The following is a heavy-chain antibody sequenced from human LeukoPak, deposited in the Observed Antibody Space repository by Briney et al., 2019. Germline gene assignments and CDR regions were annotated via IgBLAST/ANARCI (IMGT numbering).Heavy chain of an antibody. CDR3: AGYSYGRFDY. CDR1: GGSITIYY. J-gene: IGHJ4*02. D-gene: IGHD5-18*01. Sequence: SETLSLTYTVSGGSITIYYWSWIRKPAGKRLEWIGRIYSTGSTIYNPSLKSRVTMSVDTTKNQFSLKLNSLTAADTAVYYCAGYSYGRFDYWGQGTLVTVSS. CDR2: IYSTGST. V-gene: IGHV4-4*07.